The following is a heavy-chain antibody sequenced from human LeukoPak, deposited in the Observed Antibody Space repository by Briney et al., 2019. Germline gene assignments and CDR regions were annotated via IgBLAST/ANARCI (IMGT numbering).Heavy chain of an antibody. D-gene: IGHD6-19*01. CDR3: AKDLTGHSNPWYGTTFDY. J-gene: IGHJ4*02. Sequence: GRSLRLSCADSGFTFYEYAIHWVRHAPGKGVEWVSGISWNSGSIKYADSVKGRFTISRDKAKNSLYLQMNRLRAEDTALYYSAKDLTGHSNPWYGTTFDYWGQGTLVTVSS. CDR2: ISWNSGSI. CDR1: GFTFYEYA. V-gene: IGHV3-9*01.